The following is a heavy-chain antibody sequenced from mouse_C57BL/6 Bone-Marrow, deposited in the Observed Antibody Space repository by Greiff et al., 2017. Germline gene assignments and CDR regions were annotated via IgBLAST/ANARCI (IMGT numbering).Heavy chain of an antibody. CDR1: GFTFSSYA. CDR3: TRAKRRWLPYYAMDY. CDR2: ISDGGSYT. J-gene: IGHJ4*01. V-gene: IGHV5-4*01. D-gene: IGHD2-3*01. Sequence: EVQRVESGGGLVKPGGSLKLSCAASGFTFSSYAMSWVRQTPEKRLEWVATISDGGSYTYYPDNVKGRFTISRDNARNTLYLQMSSLKSEDTAMYYCTRAKRRWLPYYAMDYWGQGTSVTVSS.